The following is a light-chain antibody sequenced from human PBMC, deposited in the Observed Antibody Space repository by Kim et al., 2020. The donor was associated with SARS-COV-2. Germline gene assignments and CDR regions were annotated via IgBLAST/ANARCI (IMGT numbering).Light chain of an antibody. Sequence: ASVGDRVTITCRESQDIRNDLGWYQQNPGRAPKRRIYGASSLQSGVPSRFSGSGSGTEFTLTISSLQPEDFATYFCLQHNTYPITFGQGTRLEIK. CDR1: QDIRND. J-gene: IGKJ5*01. V-gene: IGKV1-17*01. CDR3: LQHNTYPIT. CDR2: GAS.